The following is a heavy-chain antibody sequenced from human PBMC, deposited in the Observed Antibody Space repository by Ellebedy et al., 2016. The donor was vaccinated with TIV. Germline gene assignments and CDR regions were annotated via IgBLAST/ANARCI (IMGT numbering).Heavy chain of an antibody. Sequence: GESLKISCAASGFSVTNNYMSWIRQAPGKGLEWISHISSSGNTVYYADSMRGRFTISRDNTRNSLYLQMNSLRAEDTAVYYCARDEHGLVTKPFDNWGQGTLVTVSS. V-gene: IGHV3-11*01. CDR1: GFSVTNNY. D-gene: IGHD2-21*02. J-gene: IGHJ5*02. CDR2: ISSSGNTV. CDR3: ARDEHGLVTKPFDN.